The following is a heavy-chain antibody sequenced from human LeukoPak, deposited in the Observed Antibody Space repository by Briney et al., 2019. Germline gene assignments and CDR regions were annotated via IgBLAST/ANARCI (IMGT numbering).Heavy chain of an antibody. D-gene: IGHD2-2*01. V-gene: IGHV3-30*04. J-gene: IGHJ4*02. CDR1: GFTFSSYA. CDR2: ISYDGSNK. Sequence: GGSLRLSCAASGFTFSSYAMHWVRQAPGKGLERVAVISYDGSNKYYADSVKGRFTISRDNSKNTLYLQMSSLRAEDTAVYYCARDRSSAFDYWGQGTLVTVSS. CDR3: ARDRSSAFDY.